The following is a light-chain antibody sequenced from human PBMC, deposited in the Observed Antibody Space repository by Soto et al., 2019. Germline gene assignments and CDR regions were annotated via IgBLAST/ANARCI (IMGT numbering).Light chain of an antibody. CDR2: GAS. J-gene: IGKJ1*01. CDR3: QQYGSSYPWT. CDR1: HIVSLN. V-gene: IGKV3-15*01. Sequence: ELVSPQSKATLSVSPVEISPLYCSSLHIVSLNLAVDQTPPVRAPRLLIYGASTRATGIPARFSGSGSGTEFTLTISSLQSEDFAVYYCQQYGSSYPWTLGQGTKVE.